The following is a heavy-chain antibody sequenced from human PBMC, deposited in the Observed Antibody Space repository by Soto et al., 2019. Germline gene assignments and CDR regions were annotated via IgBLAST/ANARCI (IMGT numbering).Heavy chain of an antibody. CDR3: AKGGSSGWYGPGWFDP. D-gene: IGHD6-19*01. V-gene: IGHV3-21*04. Sequence: GGSLRLSCAASGFTFSSYSMNWVRQAPGKGLEWVSSISSSSSYIYYADSVKGRFTISRDNAKNSLYLQMNSLRAEDTALYYCAKGGSSGWYGPGWFDPWGQGTLVTVSS. J-gene: IGHJ5*02. CDR2: ISSSSSYI. CDR1: GFTFSSYS.